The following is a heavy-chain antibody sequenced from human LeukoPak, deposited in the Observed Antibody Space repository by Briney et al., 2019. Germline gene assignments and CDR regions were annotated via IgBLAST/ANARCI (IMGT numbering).Heavy chain of an antibody. Sequence: GGSLRLSCAASGFTFSSYGMHWVRQAPGKGLEWVAVISYGGSNKYYADSVKGRFTISRDNSKNTLYLQMNSLRAEDTAVYYCAKDGWDYWGQGTLVTVSS. CDR3: AKDGWDY. V-gene: IGHV3-30*18. D-gene: IGHD6-19*01. J-gene: IGHJ4*02. CDR1: GFTFSSYG. CDR2: ISYGGSNK.